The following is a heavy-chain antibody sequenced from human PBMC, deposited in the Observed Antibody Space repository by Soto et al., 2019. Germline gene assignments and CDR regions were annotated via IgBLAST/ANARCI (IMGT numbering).Heavy chain of an antibody. CDR2: IHYSGTT. CDR1: GDSISSSTYY. Sequence: SETLSLTCTVSGDSISSSTYYWGWIRQPPGKGLEWIGSIHYSGTTHYNPSLKSRVTISVDTSKNLFALKLSSVTAADTAVYYCARLRPLKYWGQGTLVTVSS. CDR3: ARLRPLKY. V-gene: IGHV4-39*01. J-gene: IGHJ4*02.